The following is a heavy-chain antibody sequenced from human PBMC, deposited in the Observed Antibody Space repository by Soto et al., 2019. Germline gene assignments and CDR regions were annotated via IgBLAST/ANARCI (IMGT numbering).Heavy chain of an antibody. J-gene: IGHJ6*04. Sequence: EVLLLESGGGLVQPGGSLRLSCEASGFSFSSFAMNWVRQAPGKGLEWVSAIGDSGASTYYADSVKGRFTISRDNSRNTLYLQLNSLSAEDTAVYDFAIGVKMAVWGSGTRVTVTS. CDR1: GFSFSSFA. V-gene: IGHV3-23*01. CDR3: AIGVKMAV. CDR2: IGDSGAST.